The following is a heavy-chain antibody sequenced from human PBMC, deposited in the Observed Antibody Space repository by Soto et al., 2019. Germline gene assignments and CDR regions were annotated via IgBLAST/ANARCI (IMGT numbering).Heavy chain of an antibody. CDR3: ARLEGLATISYYFDF. Sequence: SETLSLTCSVSGDSINSDKSYWGWIRQPPGKGLEWIGSIYFRGNTYYNPSLQTRVTISLDKSKSQFSLKLNSVTAADSAVYFCARLEGLATISYYFDFWGQGALVTVSS. D-gene: IGHD3-9*01. V-gene: IGHV4-39*01. CDR2: IYFRGNT. CDR1: GDSINSDKSY. J-gene: IGHJ4*02.